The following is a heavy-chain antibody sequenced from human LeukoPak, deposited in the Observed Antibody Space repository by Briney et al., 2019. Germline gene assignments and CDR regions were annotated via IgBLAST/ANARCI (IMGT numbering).Heavy chain of an antibody. CDR1: GGSFSGYY. Sequence: PSETLSLTCAVYGGSFSGYYWSWIRQPPGKGLEWIGEINHSGSTNYNPSLKSRVTISVDTSKNQFSLKLSSVTAADTAVYYCGAGEVYWGQGTLVTVSP. CDR2: INHSGST. J-gene: IGHJ4*02. CDR3: GAGEVY. V-gene: IGHV4-34*01.